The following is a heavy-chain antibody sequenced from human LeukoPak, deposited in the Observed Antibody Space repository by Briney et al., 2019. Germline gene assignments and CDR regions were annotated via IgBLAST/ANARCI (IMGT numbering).Heavy chain of an antibody. CDR3: AKDRATMMGVIRTTPRGQFDY. CDR2: IQYDASNK. V-gene: IGHV3-30*02. J-gene: IGHJ4*02. Sequence: GGSLRLSCEASGFTFSSYDMHWVRQAPGKGLEWVAFIQYDASNKYYADSVKGRFTISRDSSKNTLYLQMNSLRAEDTALYYCAKDRATMMGVIRTTPRGQFDYWGQGTLVTVSS. D-gene: IGHD3-22*01. CDR1: GFTFSSYD.